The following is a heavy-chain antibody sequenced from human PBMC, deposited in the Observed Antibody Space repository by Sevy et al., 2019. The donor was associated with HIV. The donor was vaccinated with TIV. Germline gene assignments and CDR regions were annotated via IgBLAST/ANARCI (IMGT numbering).Heavy chain of an antibody. CDR3: ARDRRNYGDQYFDY. V-gene: IGHV3-11*06. CDR1: GFTFSDYY. J-gene: IGHJ4*02. Sequence: GGSQRLSCVASGFTFSDYYMSWIRQAPGKGLEWVSDISSGSTYTKYADSVKGRFTISRDNAKNSLYLQTNSLRVEDTAVYYCARDRRNYGDQYFDYWGQGTLVTVSS. D-gene: IGHD4-17*01. CDR2: ISSGSTYT.